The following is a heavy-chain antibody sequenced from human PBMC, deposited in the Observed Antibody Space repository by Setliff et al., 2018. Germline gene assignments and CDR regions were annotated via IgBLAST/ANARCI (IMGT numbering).Heavy chain of an antibody. CDR3: ARDSGDCSSTSCYRFDY. CDR1: EFTFSSYS. Sequence: GGSLRLSCAASEFTFSSYSMNWVRQAPGKGLDWVSYISGSSNTIYYADSVKGRFTISRDNAKNSLYLQMNSLRAEDTAVYYCARDSGDCSSTSCYRFDYWGQGALVTVSS. CDR2: ISGSSNTI. V-gene: IGHV3-48*01. J-gene: IGHJ4*02. D-gene: IGHD2-2*01.